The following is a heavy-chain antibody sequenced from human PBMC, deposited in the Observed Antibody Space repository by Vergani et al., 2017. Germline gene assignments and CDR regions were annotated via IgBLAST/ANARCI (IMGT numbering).Heavy chain of an antibody. CDR1: GYTFTSYY. CDR2: INPSGGST. D-gene: IGHD1-20*01. J-gene: IGHJ6*03. Sequence: QVQLVQSGAEVKKPGASVKVSCKASGYTFTSYYMHWVRQAPGQGLAWMGIINPSGGSTSYAQKFQGRVTMTRDTSTSTVNMELSSLRSDDTAVYYCAREGLTGTTYYYYMDVWGKGTTVTVSS. CDR3: AREGLTGTTYYYYMDV. V-gene: IGHV1-46*01.